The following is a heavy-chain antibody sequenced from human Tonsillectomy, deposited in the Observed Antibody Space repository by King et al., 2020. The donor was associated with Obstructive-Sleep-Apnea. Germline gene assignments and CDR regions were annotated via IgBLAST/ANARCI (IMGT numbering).Heavy chain of an antibody. J-gene: IGHJ4*02. CDR3: ARYSPFESSWNFDY. D-gene: IGHD6-13*01. Sequence: VQLQESGPGLLKPSETLSLTCTVSGGSITNYYWSWIRQPPGKGLEWIGHIYYSGSTNYSPSLTSRVTISVDTSKNHFSLKLSSVTAADTAVYYCARYSPFESSWNFDYWGQGTLVTVSS. CDR1: GGSITNYY. CDR2: IYYSGST. V-gene: IGHV4-59*08.